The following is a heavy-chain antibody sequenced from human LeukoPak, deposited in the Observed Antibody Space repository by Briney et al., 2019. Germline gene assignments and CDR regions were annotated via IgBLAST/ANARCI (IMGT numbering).Heavy chain of an antibody. CDR2: ISPYNGNT. J-gene: IGHJ4*02. CDR3: AREESIGRYQFLHDY. CDR1: GYTFTGYY. V-gene: IGHV1-18*04. D-gene: IGHD1-26*01. Sequence: ASVKVSCKASGYTFTGYYMHWVRQAPGQGLEWMGWISPYNGNTKYLQKFQGRVTMTTDTSTSTAYMEVRSLRSDDTAVYYCAREESIGRYQFLHDYWGQGTLVTVSS.